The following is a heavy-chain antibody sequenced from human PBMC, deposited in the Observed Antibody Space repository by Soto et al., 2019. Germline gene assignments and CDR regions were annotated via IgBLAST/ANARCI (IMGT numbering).Heavy chain of an antibody. J-gene: IGHJ6*02. V-gene: IGHV3-23*01. CDR3: AKGITDTGGYYYYSMDV. Sequence: EVKLLDSGGGLVQTGGSLRLSCAASGFTFSSYAMGWVRQAPGKVLDWVSVISGSGGITYSADSVKGRLTISRDNSKNILYLQMNGLRAEDTAVYYCAKGITDTGGYYYYSMDVWGQGTAVTVSS. CDR1: GFTFSSYA. CDR2: ISGSGGIT. D-gene: IGHD3-16*01.